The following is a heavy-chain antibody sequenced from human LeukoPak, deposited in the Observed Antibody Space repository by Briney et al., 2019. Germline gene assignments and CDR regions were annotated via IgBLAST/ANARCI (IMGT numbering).Heavy chain of an antibody. CDR1: GFVFSHSA. Sequence: PGGSLRLSCAASGFVFSHSAMHWVRQAPGKGLEWVAFISYDGRDKYHADSVKGRFTISRDNSKNTLYLQMNSLRPEDTAVFYCARAQSRYFDILPGYQIDCWGQGTLVTVSS. CDR2: ISYDGRDK. D-gene: IGHD3-9*01. J-gene: IGHJ4*02. CDR3: ARAQSRYFDILPGYQIDC. V-gene: IGHV3-30*02.